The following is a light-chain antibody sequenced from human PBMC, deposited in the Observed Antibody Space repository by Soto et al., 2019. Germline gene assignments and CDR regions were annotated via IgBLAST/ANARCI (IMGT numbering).Light chain of an antibody. V-gene: IGKV3-20*01. CDR2: GAS. Sequence: EIVLTQSPGTLSLSPGERATLSCRASQSVSSSYLAWFQQKPGQPPRPLIYGASSRATGIPDRFSGSGSGTDFTLTISRLEPEDFAVYYCQQYGNSFTFGPGTKVDIK. CDR3: QQYGNSFT. CDR1: QSVSSSY. J-gene: IGKJ3*01.